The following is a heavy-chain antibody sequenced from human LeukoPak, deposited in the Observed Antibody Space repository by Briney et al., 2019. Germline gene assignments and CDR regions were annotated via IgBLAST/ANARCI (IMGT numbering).Heavy chain of an antibody. CDR1: GGSISTYY. Sequence: PSETLSLTCTVSGGSISTYYWSWIRQPPGQGLEWIGYIYYSGSANYSPSLKSRVTISVDASKNQFSLKLSSVTAADTAVYYCARDSSGLNWFDPWGQGTLVTVSS. D-gene: IGHD6-19*01. V-gene: IGHV4-59*01. J-gene: IGHJ5*02. CDR3: ARDSSGLNWFDP. CDR2: IYYSGSA.